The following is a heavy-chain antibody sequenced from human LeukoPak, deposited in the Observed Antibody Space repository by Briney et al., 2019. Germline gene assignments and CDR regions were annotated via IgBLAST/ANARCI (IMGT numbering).Heavy chain of an antibody. CDR1: GDSVSRNSAA. CDR3: ARDRYYYETTGYLYYFDS. J-gene: IGHJ4*02. Sequence: SQTLSLTCAISGDSVSRNSAAWNWIRQSPSRGLEWLGRTYYRSKWYNDYAVSVESRISIDPDTSKNHFSLQLKSVTPEDTAIYYCARDRYYYETTGYLYYFDSWGQGTLVTVSS. V-gene: IGHV6-1*01. D-gene: IGHD3-22*01. CDR2: TYYRSKWYN.